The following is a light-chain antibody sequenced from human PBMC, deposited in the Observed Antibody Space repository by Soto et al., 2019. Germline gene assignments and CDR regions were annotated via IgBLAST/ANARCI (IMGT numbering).Light chain of an antibody. V-gene: IGKV1-5*01. J-gene: IGKJ3*01. CDR2: DAS. Sequence: DIQMTQSPSTLSASVGDRVTITCRASQSISSWLAWYRQNPGKAPKLLIYDASNLESGVPSRFRGSGSGTEFTLTISSLQPDDFATYYCQQTYTSPFTFGPGTKVDIK. CDR3: QQTYTSPFT. CDR1: QSISSW.